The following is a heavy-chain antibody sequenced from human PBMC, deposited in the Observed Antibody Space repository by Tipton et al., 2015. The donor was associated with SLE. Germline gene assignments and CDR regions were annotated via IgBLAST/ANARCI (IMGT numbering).Heavy chain of an antibody. J-gene: IGHJ4*02. CDR2: INRGGSAT. V-gene: IGHV3-11*01. Sequence: SLRLSCVASGFTFSDNYMTWIRQAPGKGLEWVSNINRGGSATYYAESVKGRFTISRDNAKKSLYLQMNSLRADDTAIYYCARGSYSLDYWGQGTLVTVSS. CDR3: ARGSYSLDY. D-gene: IGHD3-10*01. CDR1: GFTFSDNY.